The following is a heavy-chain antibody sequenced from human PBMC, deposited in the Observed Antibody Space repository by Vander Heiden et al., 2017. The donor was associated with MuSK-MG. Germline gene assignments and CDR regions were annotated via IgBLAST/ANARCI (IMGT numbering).Heavy chain of an antibody. CDR2: IIPFFGTA. CDR3: AIYHPPVETGYYGWFDP. V-gene: IGHV1-69*06. Sequence: QVQLVQSGAEVKKPGSSVKVSCKASGGTFSSYAISWVRQAPGQGLEWMGGIIPFFGTANYAQKFQGRVTIIADKSTSTAYMELSSLRSEDTAVYYCAIYHPPVETGYYGWFDPWGHVTMVTVYS. CDR1: GGTFSSYA. D-gene: IGHD3-9*01. J-gene: IGHJ5*02.